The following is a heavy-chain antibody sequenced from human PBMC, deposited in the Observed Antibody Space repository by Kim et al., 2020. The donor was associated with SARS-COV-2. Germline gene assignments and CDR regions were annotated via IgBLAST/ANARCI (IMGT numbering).Heavy chain of an antibody. D-gene: IGHD6-19*01. J-gene: IGHJ4*02. CDR3: ARETIIEYSSGWYVDY. Sequence: SETLSLTCTVSGGSISSGGYYWSWIRQHPGKGLEWIGYIYYSGSTYYNPSLKSRVTISVDTSKNQFSLKLSSVTAADTAVYYCARETIIEYSSGWYVDYWGLGTLVTVSS. CDR1: GGSISSGGYY. CDR2: IYYSGST. V-gene: IGHV4-31*03.